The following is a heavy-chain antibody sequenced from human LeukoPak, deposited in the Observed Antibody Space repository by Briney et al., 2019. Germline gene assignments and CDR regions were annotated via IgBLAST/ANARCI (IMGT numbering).Heavy chain of an antibody. CDR3: AKSGYCSGGSCYSSHYYYYYMDV. J-gene: IGHJ6*03. V-gene: IGHV3-23*01. CDR1: GFTFSSYA. CDR2: ISGSGGST. D-gene: IGHD2-15*01. Sequence: GGSLRLSCAASGFTFSSYAMSWVRQAPGKGLEWASAISGSGGSTYYADSVKGRFTISRDNSKNTLYLQMNSLRAEDTAVYYCAKSGYCSGGSCYSSHYYYYYMDVWGKGTTVTVSS.